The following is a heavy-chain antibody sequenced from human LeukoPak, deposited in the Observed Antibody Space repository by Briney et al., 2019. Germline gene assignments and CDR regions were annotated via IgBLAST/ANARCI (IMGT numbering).Heavy chain of an antibody. CDR1: GGSISSSSYY. CDR3: ARYYDILTGYSIASSGFDY. V-gene: IGHV4-39*01. D-gene: IGHD3-9*01. Sequence: SETLSLTCTVSGGSISSSSYYWGWIRQPPGKGLGWIGSIYYSGSTYYNPSLKSRVTISVDTSKNQFSLKLSSVTAADTAVYYCARYYDILTGYSIASSGFDYWGQGTLVTVSS. CDR2: IYYSGST. J-gene: IGHJ4*02.